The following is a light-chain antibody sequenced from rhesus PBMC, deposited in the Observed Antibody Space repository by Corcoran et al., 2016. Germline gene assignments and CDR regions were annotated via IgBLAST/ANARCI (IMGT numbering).Light chain of an antibody. Sequence: QVILTQSPATLSLSPGERATLSCRASQSVSTYLAWYQQKPGQAPILLIYGASSRATGLHDRFSGSGSGTEFTLTISSLEPEDFAVYYCQIYGSSPVTFGGGTKVEIK. V-gene: IGKV3-53*01. CDR1: QSVSTY. CDR3: QIYGSSPVT. CDR2: GAS. J-gene: IGKJ4*01.